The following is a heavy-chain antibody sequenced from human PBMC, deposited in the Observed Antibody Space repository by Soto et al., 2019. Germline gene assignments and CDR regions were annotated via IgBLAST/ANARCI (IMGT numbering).Heavy chain of an antibody. D-gene: IGHD6-6*01. J-gene: IGHJ5*02. V-gene: IGHV4-31*03. CDR2: IYYSGST. Sequence: SETLSLTCTVSGGSVTSGDYYGSWIRQPPGKGLEWIGYIYYSGSTYYNPSLQPRVTISVDTSKNQFSLKLSSVTAADTAMYYCARGSFSSSSSWFDPWGQGTLVTVSS. CDR1: GGSVTSGDYY. CDR3: ARGSFSSSSSWFDP.